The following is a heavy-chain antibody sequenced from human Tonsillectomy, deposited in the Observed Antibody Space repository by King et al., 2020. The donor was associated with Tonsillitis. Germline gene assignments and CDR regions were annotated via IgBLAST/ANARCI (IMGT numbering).Heavy chain of an antibody. CDR1: GFTVSSTS. J-gene: IGHJ4*02. Sequence: VQLVESGGDLVQPGGSVRLSCAASGFTVSSTSMTWVRQAPGRGLEWVSLIYSGGDTHYTDSVKGRFTISRHNSKNTLSLQMNNLRPEDTAVYYCAKMGSVFGYSSSWYNFDYWGLGTVVSVSS. D-gene: IGHD6-13*01. CDR3: AKMGSVFGYSSSWYNFDY. CDR2: IYSGGDT. V-gene: IGHV3-53*04.